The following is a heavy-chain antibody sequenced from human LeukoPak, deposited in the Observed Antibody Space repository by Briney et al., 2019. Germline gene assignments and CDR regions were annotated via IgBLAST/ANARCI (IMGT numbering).Heavy chain of an antibody. V-gene: IGHV4-39*01. CDR1: GDSISSGSYY. CDR2: IYYSGTT. D-gene: IGHD4/OR15-4a*01. Sequence: SETLSLTCTVSGDSISSGSYYWAWIRQPPGKGLEWIGSIYYSGTTYYNPSLKSRVTISGDTSKNQFSLKLSSVTAADTAVYYCARGAGAKSFDYWGQGTLVTVSS. CDR3: ARGAGAKSFDY. J-gene: IGHJ4*02.